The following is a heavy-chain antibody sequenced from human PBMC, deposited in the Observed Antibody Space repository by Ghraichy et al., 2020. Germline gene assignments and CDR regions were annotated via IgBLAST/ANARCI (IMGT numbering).Heavy chain of an antibody. V-gene: IGHV4-34*01. J-gene: IGHJ4*02. Sequence: SETLSLTCAVYGGSFSGYYWSWIRQPPGKGLEWIGEINHSGSTNYNPSLKSRVTISVDTSKNQFSLKRSSVTAADTAVYYCARVDTAMVAGVNDYWGQGTLVTVSS. D-gene: IGHD5-18*01. CDR2: INHSGST. CDR1: GGSFSGYY. CDR3: ARVDTAMVAGVNDY.